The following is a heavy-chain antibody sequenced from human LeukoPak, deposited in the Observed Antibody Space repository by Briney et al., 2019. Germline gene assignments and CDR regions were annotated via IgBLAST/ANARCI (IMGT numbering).Heavy chain of an antibody. CDR2: INHSGGT. V-gene: IGHV4-34*01. J-gene: IGHJ4*02. CDR1: GGSFSGYY. Sequence: SETLSLTCAVYGGSFSGYYWSWIRQPPGKGLEWIGEINHSGGTNYNPSLKSRVTISVDTPKNQFSLKLSSVTAADTAVYYCARRLWSLDYWGQGTLVTVSS. D-gene: IGHD3-10*01. CDR3: ARRLWSLDY.